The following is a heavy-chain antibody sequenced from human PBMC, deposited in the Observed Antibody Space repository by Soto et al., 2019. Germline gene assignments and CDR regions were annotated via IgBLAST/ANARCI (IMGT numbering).Heavy chain of an antibody. CDR2: IDNSGST. CDR3: AGAVSDFDVRRYRTSYFDQ. V-gene: IGHV4-31*03. CDR1: GASVSTGVYY. Sequence: LSLTCTVSGASVSTGVYYWTWIRQHPGKGLEWIGYIDNSGSTYYNPSLTGRVDISVDTSKNQFSLSLQSVTAADTAFYYCAGAVSDFDVRRYRTSYFDQWGQGILVTVYS. D-gene: IGHD3-10*02. J-gene: IGHJ4*02.